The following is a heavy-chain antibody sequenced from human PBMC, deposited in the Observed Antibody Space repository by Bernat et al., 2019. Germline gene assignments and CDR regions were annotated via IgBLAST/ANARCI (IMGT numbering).Heavy chain of an antibody. J-gene: IGHJ6*03. V-gene: IGHV1-69*06. CDR3: ARSTYGSGTTPGYYYMDV. CDR1: GGTFSSYA. D-gene: IGHD3-10*01. CDR2: IIPIFGTA. Sequence: QVQLVQSGAEVKKPGSSVKVSCKASGGTFSSYAISWVRQAPGQGLEWMGGIIPIFGTANYATKFQGRVTIPADKSTRQAYMELSSLRSEDTAVYYCARSTYGSGTTPGYYYMDVWGKGTTVTVSS.